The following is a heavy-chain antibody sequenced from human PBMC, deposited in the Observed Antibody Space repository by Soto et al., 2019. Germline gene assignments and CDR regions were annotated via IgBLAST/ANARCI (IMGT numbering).Heavy chain of an antibody. V-gene: IGHV5-10-1*01. CDR1: GYSFTSYW. CDR2: IDPSDSYT. CDR3: AVGRQSLDY. J-gene: IGHJ4*02. D-gene: IGHD1-26*01. Sequence: VESVKISCNGSGYSFTSYWISWVRQMPGKGLEWMGRIDPSDSYTNYSPSFQGHVTISADKSISTAYLQWSSLKASDTAMYYCAVGRQSLDYWGQGTLVTVSS.